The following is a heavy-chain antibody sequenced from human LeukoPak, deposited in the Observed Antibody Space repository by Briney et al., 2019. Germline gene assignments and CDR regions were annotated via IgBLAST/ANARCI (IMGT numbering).Heavy chain of an antibody. CDR2: INSDGSST. J-gene: IGHJ3*02. CDR3: STGSGHAFDI. CDR1: GFTFSSYW. Sequence: GGSLRLSCAASGFTFSSYWMHWVRQVPGKWLVWVSRINSDGSSTSYADSVKGRFTISRDNAKNTLYVQMNSLRAEDTAVYYCSTGSGHAFDIWGRGTTVTVSS. V-gene: IGHV3-74*01. D-gene: IGHD3-10*01.